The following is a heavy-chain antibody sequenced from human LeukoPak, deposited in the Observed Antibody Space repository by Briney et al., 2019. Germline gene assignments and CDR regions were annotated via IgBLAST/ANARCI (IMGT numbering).Heavy chain of an antibody. CDR2: IKSKTDGGTT. J-gene: IGHJ4*02. V-gene: IGHV3-15*01. D-gene: IGHD3-10*01. CDR1: GFTFSNAW. Sequence: PGGSPRLSCAASGFTFSNAWMSWVRQAPGKGLEWVGRIKSKTDGGTTDYAAPVKGRFTISRDDSKNTLYLQMNSLKTEDTAVYYCTTDLWFGELLTDYWGQGTLVTVSS. CDR3: TTDLWFGELLTDY.